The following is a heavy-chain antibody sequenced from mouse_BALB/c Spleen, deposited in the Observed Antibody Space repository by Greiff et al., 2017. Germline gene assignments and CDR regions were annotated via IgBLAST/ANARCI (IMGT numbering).Heavy chain of an antibody. CDR2: ISSGSSTI. J-gene: IGHJ1*01. V-gene: IGHV5-17*02. CDR3: ARLGYSSYWYFDV. CDR1: GFTFSSFG. D-gene: IGHD2-3*01. Sequence: EVKLMESGGGLVQPGGSRKLSCAASGFTFSSFGMHWVRQAPEKGLEWVAYISSGSSTIYYADTVKGRFTISRDNPKNTLFLQMTSLRSEDTAMYYCARLGYSSYWYFDVWGAGTTVTVSS.